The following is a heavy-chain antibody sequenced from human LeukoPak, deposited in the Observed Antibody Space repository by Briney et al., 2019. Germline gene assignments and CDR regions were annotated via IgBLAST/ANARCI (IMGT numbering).Heavy chain of an antibody. CDR2: ISGSGGST. CDR1: GFTFSSYA. V-gene: IGHV3-23*01. D-gene: IGHD3-3*02. CDR3: AKVPTVLGDAERDWFDP. J-gene: IGHJ5*02. Sequence: GGSLRLSCAASGFTFSSYAMSWVRQAPGKGREWVSAISGSGGSTYYADSVKGRFTISRDNSKNTLYLQMNSLRAEDTAVYYCAKVPTVLGDAERDWFDPWGQGTLVTVSS.